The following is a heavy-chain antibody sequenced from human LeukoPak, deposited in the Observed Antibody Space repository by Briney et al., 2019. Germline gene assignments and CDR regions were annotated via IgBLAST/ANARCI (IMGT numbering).Heavy chain of an antibody. Sequence: EASVKVSCKASGYTFTSYDINWVRQAIGQGLEWMGWMNPSSGNTGYAQKFQGRVTMTKNTSITTAYMELSSLRSEDTAVYYCARALSWTTDSYYYMDVWGKGTTVTVSS. J-gene: IGHJ6*03. D-gene: IGHD3/OR15-3a*01. CDR3: ARALSWTTDSYYYMDV. CDR1: GYTFTSYD. CDR2: MNPSSGNT. V-gene: IGHV1-8*01.